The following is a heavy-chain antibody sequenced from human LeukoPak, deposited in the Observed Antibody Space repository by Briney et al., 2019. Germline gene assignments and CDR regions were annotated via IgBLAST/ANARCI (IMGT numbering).Heavy chain of an antibody. Sequence: PSETLSLTCTVSGGAISSYYWNWIRQPAGKGQEWIGRIFPGGSTYYSPSLKSRVTMSVDTSKNHFSLKLSSVTAADTAVYYCVRARRDSDGWYFLDYWGQGTLVTVSS. D-gene: IGHD6-19*01. CDR1: GGAISSYY. J-gene: IGHJ4*02. CDR3: VRARRDSDGWYFLDY. CDR2: IFPGGST. V-gene: IGHV4-4*07.